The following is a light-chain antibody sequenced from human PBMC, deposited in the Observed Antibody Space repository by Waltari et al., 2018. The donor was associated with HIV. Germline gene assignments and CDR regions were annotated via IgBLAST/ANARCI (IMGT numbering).Light chain of an antibody. CDR1: SSNLGLGYD. J-gene: IGLJ2*01. V-gene: IGLV1-40*01. CDR3: SSYAGRNNVV. CDR2: DNI. Sequence: QSVLTQPPSVSGAPGQRVTISRTGSSSNLGLGYDVQWYQQLPGTAPKLLVYDNINRPSGVPDRFSGSKSGNTSSLTVSGLQAEDEADYYCSSYAGRNNVVFGGGTKVTVL.